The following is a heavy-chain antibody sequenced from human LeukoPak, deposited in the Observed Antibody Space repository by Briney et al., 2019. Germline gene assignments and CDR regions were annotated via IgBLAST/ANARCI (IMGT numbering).Heavy chain of an antibody. V-gene: IGHV4-34*01. J-gene: IGHJ5*02. CDR1: GGSFSGYY. Sequence: SETLSLTCAVYGGSFSGYYWSWIRQPPGKGLEWIGEINHSGSTNYNPFLKSRVTISVDTSKNQFSLKLSSVTAADTAVYYCARRGWFDPWGQGTLVTVSS. CDR3: ARRGWFDP. CDR2: INHSGST.